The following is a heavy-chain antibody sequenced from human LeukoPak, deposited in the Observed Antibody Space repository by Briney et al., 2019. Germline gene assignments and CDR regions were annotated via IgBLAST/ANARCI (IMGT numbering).Heavy chain of an antibody. CDR1: GYTFTSYY. V-gene: IGHV1-18*04. CDR2: ISAYNGNT. CDR3: ARDHASRSYDFWSGYPRADI. Sequence: ASVKVSCKASGYTFTSYYMHWVRQAPGQGLEWMGWISAYNGNTNYAQKLQGRVTMTTDTSTSTAYMELRSLRSDDTAVYYCARDHASRSYDFWSGYPRADIWGQGTMVTVSS. J-gene: IGHJ3*02. D-gene: IGHD3-3*01.